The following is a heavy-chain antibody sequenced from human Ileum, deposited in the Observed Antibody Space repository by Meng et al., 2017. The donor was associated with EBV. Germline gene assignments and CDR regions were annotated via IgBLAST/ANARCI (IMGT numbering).Heavy chain of an antibody. V-gene: IGHV4-4*02. CDR2: ISHRAIT. CDR3: ARASWERLLED. J-gene: IGHJ4*02. D-gene: IGHD1-26*01. Sequence: QVQLQESGPRVVNPSGTLALTCGVSGDSINTDKWWSWVRQSPGKGLEWIGEISHRAITYFNPSLESRVTISIDTSKSQFSLRLRSVTAADTAVYFCARASWERLLEDWGPGTMVTVSS. CDR1: GDSINTDKW.